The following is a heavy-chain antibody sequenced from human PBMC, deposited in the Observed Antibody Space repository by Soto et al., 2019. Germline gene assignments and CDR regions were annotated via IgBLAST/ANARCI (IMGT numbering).Heavy chain of an antibody. CDR1: GDSVSSNSAG. CDR3: ARGEQYSGRIFDY. CDR2: TYYRSKWYY. D-gene: IGHD1-26*01. Sequence: SQTLSLTCAITGDSVSSNSAGWSWVRQSPSRGLEWLGRTYYRSKWYYEYAVSVRGRITINPDTSKNQYSLQQNSVTPEDTAVYFCARGEQYSGRIFDYWGQGTLLTVSS. J-gene: IGHJ4*01. V-gene: IGHV6-1*01.